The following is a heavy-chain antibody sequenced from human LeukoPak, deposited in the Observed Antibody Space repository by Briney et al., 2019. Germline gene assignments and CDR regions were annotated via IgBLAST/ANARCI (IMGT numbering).Heavy chain of an antibody. J-gene: IGHJ6*04. CDR1: GYTLTELS. Sequence: RASVKVSCKVSGYTLTELSMHWVRQAPGKGLEWMGGFDPEDCETIYAQKFQGRVTMTEDTSTDTAYMELSSLRSEDTAVYYCATDGKVGIAAAGTGLYYGMDVWGKGTTVTVSS. CDR2: FDPEDCET. V-gene: IGHV1-24*01. CDR3: ATDGKVGIAAAGTGLYYGMDV. D-gene: IGHD6-13*01.